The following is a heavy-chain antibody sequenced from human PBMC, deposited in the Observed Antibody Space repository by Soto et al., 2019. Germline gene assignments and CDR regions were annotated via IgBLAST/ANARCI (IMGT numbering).Heavy chain of an antibody. V-gene: IGHV4-59*01. CDR3: ARSCGSGWCESAFDI. Sequence: SETLSLTCTVSGGSISSYYWRWIRQPPGKGLEWIGYVHYSGSKNYNPTLKSRITISVASTKTPFSLKLSSVTAADTAVYYCARSCGSGWCESAFDIWGQGTMVTVSS. D-gene: IGHD6-19*01. J-gene: IGHJ3*02. CDR1: GGSISSYY. CDR2: VHYSGSK.